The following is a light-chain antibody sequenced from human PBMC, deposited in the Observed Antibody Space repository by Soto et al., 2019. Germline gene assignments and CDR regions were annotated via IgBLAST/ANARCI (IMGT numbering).Light chain of an antibody. Sequence: EIVMTKSPATLSVSPGERATLSCRASQSVSSNLAWYQQKPGQAPRLLIYGASTRATGIPARFSGSGSGTEFTLTISSLQSEDFATYYCQQYDNLPLTFGGGSKVDI. J-gene: IGKJ4*01. CDR2: GAS. CDR3: QQYDNLPLT. CDR1: QSVSSN. V-gene: IGKV3-15*01.